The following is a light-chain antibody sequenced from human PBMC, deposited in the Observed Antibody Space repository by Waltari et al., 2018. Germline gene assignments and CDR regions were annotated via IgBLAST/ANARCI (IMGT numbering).Light chain of an antibody. CDR1: QTISSW. V-gene: IGKV1-5*03. J-gene: IGKJ2*01. CDR3: QLYERLLVT. CDR2: TAS. Sequence: DIQLTQSPSTLSTSIGDRVTITCRASQTISSWLAWYQQKPGKAPKRLINTASSLESEVPSRSSGSGSGTEFTRTFSSLQPDDFAPDYCQLYERLLVTFGQGTRLEIK.